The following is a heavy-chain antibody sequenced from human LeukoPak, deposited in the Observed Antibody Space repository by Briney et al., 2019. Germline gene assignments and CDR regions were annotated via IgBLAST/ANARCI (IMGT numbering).Heavy chain of an antibody. D-gene: IGHD2-21*02. CDR3: ARGFVLGAAKNYFDY. CDR2: ISYDGSNK. CDR1: GFTFSSFG. Sequence: GRSLRLSCAASGFTFSSFGMHGVRQAPGKGLEWVAVISYDGSNKYYADSVKGRFTISRDNSKNTLSLQMNSLRAEDTALYYCARGFVLGAAKNYFDYWGQGALVTVSS. J-gene: IGHJ4*02. V-gene: IGHV3-30*03.